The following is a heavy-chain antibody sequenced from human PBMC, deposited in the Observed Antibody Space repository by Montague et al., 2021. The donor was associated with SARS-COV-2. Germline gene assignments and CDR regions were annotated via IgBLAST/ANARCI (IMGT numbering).Heavy chain of an antibody. CDR2: IYYSGST. CDR1: GGSISSYY. J-gene: IGHJ3*02. Sequence: SETLSLTCTVSGGSISSYYWSWIRQPPGEGLEWIGYIYYSGSTNXXPSLKSRVTISVDTSKNQFSLKLSSVTAADTAVYYCARGSGWMGNAFDIWAKGQWSPSLQ. D-gene: IGHD6-19*01. V-gene: IGHV4-59*01. CDR3: ARGSGWMGNAFDI.